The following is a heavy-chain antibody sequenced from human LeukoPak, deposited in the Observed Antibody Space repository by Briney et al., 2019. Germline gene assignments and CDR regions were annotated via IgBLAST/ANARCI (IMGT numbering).Heavy chain of an antibody. CDR2: IKQDGSEK. CDR3: ARDHRWDLDTAMRE. V-gene: IGHV3-7*01. J-gene: IGHJ4*02. Sequence: GGSLRLSCAASGFTFSSYWMSWVRQAPGKGLEWVANIKQDGSEKYYVDSVKGRFTISRDNAKNSLYLQMNSLRAEDTAVYYCARDHRWDLDTAMREWGQGTLVTVSS. CDR1: GFTFSSYW. D-gene: IGHD5-18*01.